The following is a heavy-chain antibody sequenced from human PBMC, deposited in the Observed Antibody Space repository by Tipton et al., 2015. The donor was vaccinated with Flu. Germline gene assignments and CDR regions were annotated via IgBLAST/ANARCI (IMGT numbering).Heavy chain of an antibody. CDR2: INPNSGGT. D-gene: IGHD6-19*01. CDR3: ARELWLYGSGWSPAYYYYYGMDV. Sequence: QVQLVQSGAEVKKPGASVKVSCKASGYTFTGYYMHWVRQAPGQGLEWMGWINPNSGGTNYAQKFQGRVTMTRDTSISTAYMELSRLRSDDTAVYYCARELWLYGSGWSPAYYYYYGMDVWGQGTTVTVSS. J-gene: IGHJ6*02. V-gene: IGHV1-2*02. CDR1: GYTFTGYY.